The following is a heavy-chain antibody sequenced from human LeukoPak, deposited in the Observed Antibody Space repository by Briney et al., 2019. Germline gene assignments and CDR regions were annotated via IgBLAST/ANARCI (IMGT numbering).Heavy chain of an antibody. Sequence: SETLSLTCTVSGGCISSYYWSWIRQPPGKGLEWIGYIYYSGSTNYNPSLKSRVTISVDTSKNQFSLKLSSVTAADTAVYYCAREYGDYGIDYWGQGTLVTVSS. CDR3: AREYGDYGIDY. V-gene: IGHV4-59*01. CDR1: GGCISSYY. J-gene: IGHJ4*02. D-gene: IGHD4-17*01. CDR2: IYYSGST.